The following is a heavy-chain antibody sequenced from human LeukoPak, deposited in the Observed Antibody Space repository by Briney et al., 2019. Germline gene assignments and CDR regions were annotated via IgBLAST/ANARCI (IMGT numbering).Heavy chain of an antibody. CDR1: GGSFSGYY. CDR2: INHSGST. D-gene: IGHD3-3*01. CDR3: ATLPSPFGFWSGYYTRAHYYGMDV. V-gene: IGHV4-34*01. J-gene: IGHJ6*02. Sequence: PSETLSLTCAVYGGSFSGYYWSWIRQPPGRGLEWIGEINHSGSTNYNPSLKSRVTISVDTSKNQFSLKLSSVTAADTAVYYCATLPSPFGFWSGYYTRAHYYGMDVWGQGTTVTVSS.